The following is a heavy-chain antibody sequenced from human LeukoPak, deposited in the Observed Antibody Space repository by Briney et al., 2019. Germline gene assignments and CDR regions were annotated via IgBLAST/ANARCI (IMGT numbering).Heavy chain of an antibody. CDR2: INAGNGNT. J-gene: IGHJ5*02. V-gene: IGHV1-3*01. D-gene: IGHD3-10*01. CDR1: GYTFTSYA. CDR3: ARDYWSTVRGVSGWFDP. Sequence: ASVKVSCKASGYTFTSYAMHWVRQAPGQRLEWMGWINAGNGNTKYSQKFQGRVTITRDTSASTAYMELSSLRSEDTAVYYCARDYWSTVRGVSGWFDPWGQGTLVTVSS.